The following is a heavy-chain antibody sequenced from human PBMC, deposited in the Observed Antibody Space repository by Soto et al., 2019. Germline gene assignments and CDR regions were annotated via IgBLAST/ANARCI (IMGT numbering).Heavy chain of an antibody. V-gene: IGHV3-33*01. J-gene: IGHJ4*02. Sequence: QVQVVESGGGVVQPGRSLRLSCVASGFKFSPYGMHWVRQAPGKGLEWVAVIWFDGSNKYYGDSVKGRFTISRDNSKNTVYLQMNSLRVEDTAVYYCARDRRFLEWLDYWGQGTLVTVSS. D-gene: IGHD3-3*01. CDR1: GFKFSPYG. CDR3: ARDRRFLEWLDY. CDR2: IWFDGSNK.